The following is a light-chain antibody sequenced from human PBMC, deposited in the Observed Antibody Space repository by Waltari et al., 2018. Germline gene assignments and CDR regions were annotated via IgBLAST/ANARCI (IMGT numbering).Light chain of an antibody. Sequence: DIQMTQSPSTLSASVGDRVTITCRASQPLSTSLNWNQHKPGAPPKLLIYGASNLQSGVPSRFTGRGAGTNFTRTISSLQPEDFATYFCQQSYTTVWTFGQGTKVEVK. V-gene: IGKV1-39*01. J-gene: IGKJ1*01. CDR2: GAS. CDR1: QPLSTS. CDR3: QQSYTTVWT.